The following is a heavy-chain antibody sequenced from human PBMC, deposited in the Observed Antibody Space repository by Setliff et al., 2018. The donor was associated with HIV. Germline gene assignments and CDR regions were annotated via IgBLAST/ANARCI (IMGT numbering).Heavy chain of an antibody. D-gene: IGHD3-22*01. CDR1: GFAFDNYC. CDR3: ARYRYYYDSSGYGRWFDP. Sequence: SETLRLSCAASGFAFDNYCMTWVRQAPGKGLEWIGNIYYSGSTYYNPSLKSRVTISVDTSENQFSLRLNSVTAADTAVYYCARYRYYYDSSGYGRWFDPWGQGTLVTVSS. V-gene: IGHV4-39*01. CDR2: IYYSGST. J-gene: IGHJ5*02.